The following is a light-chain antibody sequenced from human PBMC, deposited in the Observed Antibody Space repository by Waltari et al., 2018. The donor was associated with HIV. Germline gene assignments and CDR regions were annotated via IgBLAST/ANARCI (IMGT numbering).Light chain of an antibody. CDR3: SSYGDSLRVL. Sequence: QSALTQPPSASGSLGQSVTISCTGSSSDIGAYDFVSWFQQHPHSAPKLLLYELTRRPSTVSDRFSGSRSGNTAFLTVAGLQPDDEATYFCSSYGDSLRVLFGGGTNVTVL. V-gene: IGLV2-8*01. CDR2: ELT. CDR1: SSDIGAYDF. J-gene: IGLJ3*02.